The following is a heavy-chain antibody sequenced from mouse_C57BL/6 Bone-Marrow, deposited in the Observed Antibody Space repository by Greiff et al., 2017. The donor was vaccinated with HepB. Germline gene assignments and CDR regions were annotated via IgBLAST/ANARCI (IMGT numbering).Heavy chain of an antibody. CDR1: GYTFTSYW. V-gene: IGHV1-5*01. Sequence: EVQLVESGTVLARPGASVKMSCKTSGYTFTSYWMHWVKQRPGQGLEWIGAIYPGNSDTSYNQKFKGKAKLTAVTSASTAYLELSSLTNEDSAVYYCTRPITTVVANYYAMDYWGQGTSVTVSS. D-gene: IGHD1-1*01. CDR2: IYPGNSDT. CDR3: TRPITTVVANYYAMDY. J-gene: IGHJ4*01.